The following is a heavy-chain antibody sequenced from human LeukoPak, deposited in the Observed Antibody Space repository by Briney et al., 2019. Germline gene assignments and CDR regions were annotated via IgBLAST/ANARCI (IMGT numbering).Heavy chain of an antibody. CDR3: ARVPKDHLCSGGSCFYDY. J-gene: IGHJ4*02. D-gene: IGHD2-15*01. Sequence: PSETLSLTCTVSGDSINSGGYYWSWIRQPAGKGLEWIGHIYSSGSTNYNPSLKSRVTISVDTSKNQFSLKLSSVTAADTAVYHCARVPKDHLCSGGSCFYDYWGQGTLVSVSS. V-gene: IGHV4-61*09. CDR1: GDSINSGGYY. CDR2: IYSSGST.